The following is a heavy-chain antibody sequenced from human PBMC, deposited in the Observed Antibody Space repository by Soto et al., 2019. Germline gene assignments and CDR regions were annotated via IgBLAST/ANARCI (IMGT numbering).Heavy chain of an antibody. J-gene: IGHJ6*02. CDR1: GGTFSSYA. V-gene: IGHV1-69*06. CDR2: IIPIFGTA. Sequence: SVKVSCKASGGTFSSYAISWVRQAPGQGLEWMGGIIPIFGTANYAQKFQGRVTITADKSTSTAYMELSSLRSEDTAVYYCAREVVVVVAATRYYYYYGMDVWGQGATVTVSS. D-gene: IGHD2-15*01. CDR3: AREVVVVVAATRYYYYYGMDV.